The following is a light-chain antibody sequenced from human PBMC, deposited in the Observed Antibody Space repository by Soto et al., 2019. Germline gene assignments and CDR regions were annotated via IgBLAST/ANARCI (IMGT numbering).Light chain of an antibody. Sequence: DIQMTQSPSTLSASVGDRVTITCRASQSISSWLAWYQQKPGKAPKLLIYDASSLESGVPSRFSGSVSGTEFTITISSLQPDDFATYYCQQYNSYWTFGQGTKVEIK. CDR3: QQYNSYWT. CDR2: DAS. V-gene: IGKV1-5*01. CDR1: QSISSW. J-gene: IGKJ1*01.